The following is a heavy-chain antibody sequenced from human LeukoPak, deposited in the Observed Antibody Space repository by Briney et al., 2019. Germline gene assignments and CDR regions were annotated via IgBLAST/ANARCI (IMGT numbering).Heavy chain of an antibody. Sequence: ASVKVSCKASGYTFTGYYMHWVRQAPGQGLEWMGWINPNSGGTNYAQKFQGRVTMTRDTSITTAYMALSRLRSDDTAVYYCAREEGSGCYDSWGQGTRLTVSS. V-gene: IGHV1-2*02. CDR1: GYTFTGYY. D-gene: IGHD6-19*01. J-gene: IGHJ4*02. CDR3: AREEGSGCYDS. CDR2: INPNSGGT.